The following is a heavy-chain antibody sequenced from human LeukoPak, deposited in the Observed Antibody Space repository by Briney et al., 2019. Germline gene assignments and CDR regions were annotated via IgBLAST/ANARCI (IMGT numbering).Heavy chain of an antibody. CDR3: ARGAYGYHYFDY. CDR1: GFAFGSEA. J-gene: IGHJ4*02. Sequence: GGSLRLSCAVSGFAFGSEAMSWVRQSPARGLEWVASISPGGGTTYYADSVKGRFTISRDSSKNTLYLQMNSLRAEDTAVYYCARGAYGYHYFDYWGQGTLVTVSS. D-gene: IGHD5-18*01. CDR2: ISPGGGTT. V-gene: IGHV3-23*01.